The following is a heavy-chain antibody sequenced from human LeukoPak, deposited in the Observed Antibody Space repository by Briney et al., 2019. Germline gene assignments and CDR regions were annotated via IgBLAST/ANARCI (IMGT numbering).Heavy chain of an antibody. Sequence: PGGSLRLSCAASGFISTSYAMHWVRQAPGKGLEWVAVLSSDESERFYASSVKGRFTISRDISKNTLYLQMNSRRADDAAKYYCAKGVTGSGYSAPDIWGQGTVVTVS. D-gene: IGHD3-22*01. CDR2: LSSDESER. CDR1: GFISTSYA. J-gene: IGHJ3*02. V-gene: IGHV3-30*07. CDR3: AKGVTGSGYSAPDI.